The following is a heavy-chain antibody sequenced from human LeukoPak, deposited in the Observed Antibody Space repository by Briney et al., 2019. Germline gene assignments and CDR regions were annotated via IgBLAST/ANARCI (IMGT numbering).Heavy chain of an antibody. Sequence: ASVKVSCKASGYTFTSYGISWVRQAPRQGLEWMGWINPNSGGTNYAQKFQGRVTMTRDTSISTAYMELSRLRSDDTAVYYCASLALQPQAHFDYWGQGTLVTVSS. CDR2: INPNSGGT. CDR3: ASLALQPQAHFDY. CDR1: GYTFTSYG. V-gene: IGHV1-2*02. D-gene: IGHD4-11*01. J-gene: IGHJ4*02.